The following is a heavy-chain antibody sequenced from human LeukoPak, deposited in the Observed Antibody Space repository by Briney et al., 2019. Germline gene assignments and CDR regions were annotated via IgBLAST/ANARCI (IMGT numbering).Heavy chain of an antibody. CDR3: ARGPKYSGYDYGDYYYYYMDV. D-gene: IGHD5-12*01. V-gene: IGHV1-69*05. CDR1: GGTFSSYA. Sequence: GASVKVSCKASGGTFSSYAISWVRQAPGQGLEWMGGIIPIFGTANYAQKFQGRVTITTDESTSTAYMELSSLRSEDTAVYYCARGPKYSGYDYGDYYYYYMDVWGQGTTVTVSS. CDR2: IIPIFGTA. J-gene: IGHJ6*03.